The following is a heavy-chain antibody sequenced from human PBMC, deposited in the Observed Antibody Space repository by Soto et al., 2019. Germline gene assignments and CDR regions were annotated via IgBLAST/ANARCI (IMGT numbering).Heavy chain of an antibody. V-gene: IGHV1-46*03. CDR1: GYTFTNYY. Sequence: QVQLVQSGAEVKKPGASVKVSCKASGYTFTNYYMHWVRQAPGQGLEWMGIINVSGGSTSYAQKFQGRVTMTREMSTSTVYMELSRLRSEDTAVYYCARSYSSSFLSPSDYWGQGTLVTVSS. CDR2: INVSGGST. J-gene: IGHJ4*02. D-gene: IGHD6-6*01. CDR3: ARSYSSSFLSPSDY.